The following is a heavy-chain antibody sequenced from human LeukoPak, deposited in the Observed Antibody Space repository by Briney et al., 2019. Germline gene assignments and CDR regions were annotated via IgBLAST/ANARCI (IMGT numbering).Heavy chain of an antibody. CDR1: GFTFSSYG. Sequence: GRSLRLSCAASGFTFSSYGMHWVRQAPGKGLEWVAVIWYDGSNKYYADSVKGRFTISRDNSKNTLYLQMNSLRAEDTAVYYCARARMARKDYGIRGDYYCGMDVWGQGTTVTVSS. V-gene: IGHV3-33*01. J-gene: IGHJ6*02. D-gene: IGHD4-17*01. CDR3: ARARMARKDYGIRGDYYCGMDV. CDR2: IWYDGSNK.